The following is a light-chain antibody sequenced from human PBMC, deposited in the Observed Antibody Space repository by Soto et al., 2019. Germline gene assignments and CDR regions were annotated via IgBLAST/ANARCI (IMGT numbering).Light chain of an antibody. CDR2: ATS. V-gene: IGKV1-16*01. J-gene: IGKJ5*01. Sequence: DIQMTQSPVSLSASVGDRVTITCRASQDIHRYLAWFQQKPGKAPKSLIYATSSLQLGVPSRFSGSGSGTEFTLTISSLQTEDFATYYCQQSDNFPLAIGHGTRLEMK. CDR1: QDIHRY. CDR3: QQSDNFPLA.